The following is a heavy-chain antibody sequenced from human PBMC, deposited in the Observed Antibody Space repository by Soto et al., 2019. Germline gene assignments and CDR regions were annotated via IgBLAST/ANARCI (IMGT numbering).Heavy chain of an antibody. V-gene: IGHV4-34*01. J-gene: IGHJ5*02. CDR2: INHSGST. D-gene: IGHD4-17*01. Sequence: QVQLQQWGAGLLKPSETLSLTCAVYGGSFSGYYWSWIRQPPGKGLEWIGEINHSGSTNYNPSLKSRVTISVDASKNQFSLKLSSVTAADTAVYYCARGALGDYGFDPWGQGTLVTVSS. CDR3: ARGALGDYGFDP. CDR1: GGSFSGYY.